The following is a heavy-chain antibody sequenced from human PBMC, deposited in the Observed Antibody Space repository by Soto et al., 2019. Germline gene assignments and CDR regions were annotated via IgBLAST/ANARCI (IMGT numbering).Heavy chain of an antibody. D-gene: IGHD1-7*01. CDR1: GDSVTTYKW. V-gene: IGHV4-4*02. CDR2: IYDSGNT. Sequence: SETLSLTCGVSGDSVTTYKWWTWVRQTPGKGLEWIGEIYDSGNTRYNPSLKSRVTISVDTSKNQFSLKLSSVAAADTAVYYCARVRNWNYADYYYSGMDVWGPGTTVTVSS. CDR3: ARVRNWNYADYYYSGMDV. J-gene: IGHJ6*02.